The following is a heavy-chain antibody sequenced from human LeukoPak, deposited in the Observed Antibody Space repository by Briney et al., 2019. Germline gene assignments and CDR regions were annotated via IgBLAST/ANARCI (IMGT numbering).Heavy chain of an antibody. CDR3: ARGGDRIVGATIFDY. CDR1: GFTFSSFE. CDR2: ITSSGSTK. V-gene: IGHV3-48*03. D-gene: IGHD1-26*01. Sequence: VQPGGSLRLSCAASGFTFSSFEMSWVRQAPGKGLEWVSYITSSGSTKYYADSVKGRFTISRDNAKNSLYLQMNSLRAEDTAVYYCARGGDRIVGATIFDYWGQGTLVTVSS. J-gene: IGHJ4*02.